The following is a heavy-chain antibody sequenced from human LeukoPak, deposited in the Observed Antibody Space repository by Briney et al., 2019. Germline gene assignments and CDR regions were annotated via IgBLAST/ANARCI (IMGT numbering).Heavy chain of an antibody. CDR2: ISPNSGGT. CDR1: GYTFTGYY. V-gene: IGHV1-2*06. D-gene: IGHD5-18*01. J-gene: IGHJ4*02. Sequence: GASVKVSCKASGYTFTGYYMHWVRQAPGQGLEWMGRISPNSGGTNYAQKFQGRVTMTRDTSISTAYMELSRLRSDDTAVYYCARGVSYGQRDEYWGQGTLVTVSS. CDR3: ARGVSYGQRDEY.